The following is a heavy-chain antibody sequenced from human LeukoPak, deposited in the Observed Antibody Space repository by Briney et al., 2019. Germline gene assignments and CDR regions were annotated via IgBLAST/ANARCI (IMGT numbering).Heavy chain of an antibody. D-gene: IGHD3-3*01. J-gene: IGHJ4*02. Sequence: PGRSLRLSCAASGFTFDDYAMHWVRQAPGKGLEWVSGISWNSGSIDYADSVKGRFTISRDNAKNSLYLKMNSLRAEDTALYYCAKGDYDFWSGFDYWGQGTLVTVSS. CDR1: GFTFDDYA. CDR3: AKGDYDFWSGFDY. CDR2: ISWNSGSI. V-gene: IGHV3-9*01.